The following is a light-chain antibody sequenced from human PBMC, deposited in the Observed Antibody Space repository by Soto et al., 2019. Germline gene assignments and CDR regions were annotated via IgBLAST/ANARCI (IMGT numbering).Light chain of an antibody. J-gene: IGKJ1*01. CDR3: QQYNSYRRT. Sequence: DIQMTQSPSTLSASVGDRVTITCRASQSISSWLAWYQQKPGKAPKLLIYKASSLESGVPSRFSGSGSGTEFSLTISSRQPEDFATYYCQQYNSYRRTFGQGTKVEIK. CDR2: KAS. V-gene: IGKV1-5*03. CDR1: QSISSW.